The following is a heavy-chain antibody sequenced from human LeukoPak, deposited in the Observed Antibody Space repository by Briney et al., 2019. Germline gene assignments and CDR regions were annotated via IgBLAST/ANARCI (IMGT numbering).Heavy chain of an antibody. CDR2: IYYSGST. Sequence: SETLSLTCSVSGGSISSYYWSWIRQPPGKGLEWIGYIYYSGSTKYNPSLKSRVTISVDTSKNQFSLKLSSVTAADTAVYYCARDNYDTSGYYSQYFDLWGRGTLVTVSS. V-gene: IGHV4-59*01. CDR1: GGSISSYY. J-gene: IGHJ2*01. CDR3: ARDNYDTSGYYSQYFDL. D-gene: IGHD3-22*01.